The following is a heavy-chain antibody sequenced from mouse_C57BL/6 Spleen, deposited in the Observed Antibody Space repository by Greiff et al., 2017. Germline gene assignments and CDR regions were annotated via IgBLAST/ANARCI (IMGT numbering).Heavy chain of an antibody. CDR1: GYTFTDYE. CDR2: IDPETGGT. CDR3: TSGGTYFDY. Sequence: VQLQQSGAELVRPGASVTLSCKASGYTFTDYEMHWVKQTPVHGLEWIGAIDPETGGTAYNQKFKGKAILTADKSSSTAYMELRSLTSEDSAVYYCTSGGTYFDYWGQGTTLTVSS. V-gene: IGHV1-15*01. J-gene: IGHJ2*01.